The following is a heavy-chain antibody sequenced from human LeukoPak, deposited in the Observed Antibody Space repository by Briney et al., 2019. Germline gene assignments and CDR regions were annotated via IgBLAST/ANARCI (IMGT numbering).Heavy chain of an antibody. D-gene: IGHD5-12*01. CDR1: GFTFSTYG. CDR3: ARDGYSGSKRGFYFDS. J-gene: IGHJ4*02. V-gene: IGHV3-33*01. CDR2: MWYDGSNK. Sequence: PGGSLRLSCAASGFTFSTYGMHWVRQTPGKGLEWVAVMWYDGSNKYYADSVKGRFTISRDNSKNTLDLQMNSLRFQDTGGYYCARDGYSGSKRGFYFDSWGQGTRVTVYS.